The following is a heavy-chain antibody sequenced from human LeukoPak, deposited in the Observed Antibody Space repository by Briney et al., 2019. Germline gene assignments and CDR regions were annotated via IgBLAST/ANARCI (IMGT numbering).Heavy chain of an antibody. J-gene: IGHJ4*02. V-gene: IGHV3-21*04. D-gene: IGHD6-19*01. CDR3: AKVLAESGFSSGWSRGFDY. CDR2: ISGSSAYV. CDR1: GFPFSAYS. Sequence: GGSLRLSCAASGFPFSAYSMNWVRRAPGKGLEWVSSISGSSAYVYYADSVKGRFTVSRDNAKNSLYLQMSSLRAEDTAVYYCAKVLAESGFSSGWSRGFDYWGQGTLVTVSS.